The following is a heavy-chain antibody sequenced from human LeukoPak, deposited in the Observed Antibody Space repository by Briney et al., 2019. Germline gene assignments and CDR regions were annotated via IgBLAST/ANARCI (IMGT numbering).Heavy chain of an antibody. D-gene: IGHD3-10*01. V-gene: IGHV3-11*01. CDR2: ISCSGSTI. J-gene: IGHJ6*02. CDR1: GFTFSDYY. CDR3: ARVSGSYYLGYYYGMDV. Sequence: GGSLRLSCAASGFTFSDYYMSWIRQAPGKGLEWVSYISCSGSTIYYADSVKGRFTISRDNAKNSLYLQMNSLRAEDTAVYYCARVSGSYYLGYYYGMDVWGQGTTVTVSS.